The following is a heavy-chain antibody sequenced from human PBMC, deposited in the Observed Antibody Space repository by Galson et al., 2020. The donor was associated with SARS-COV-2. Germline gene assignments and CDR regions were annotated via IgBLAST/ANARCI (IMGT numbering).Heavy chain of an antibody. J-gene: IGHJ5*01. CDR3: ARHGFSHGFNYHCDS. V-gene: IGHV1-69*01. CDR1: GDTFSTYA. D-gene: IGHD5-18*01. CDR2: LSSIFPTP. Sequence: EISCKVSGDTFSTYAISWVRQAPGHGLEWVGGLSSIFPTPKSAQEFQHRVTITADESTSTAYMEVSSLRSEDTAIYYCARHGFSHGFNYHCDSWGQGTLVTVSS.